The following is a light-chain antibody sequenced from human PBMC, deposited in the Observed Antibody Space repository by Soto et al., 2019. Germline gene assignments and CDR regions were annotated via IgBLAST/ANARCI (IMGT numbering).Light chain of an antibody. CDR1: QSISNY. Sequence: DNQMTQTPSTLSASVGDRVTITCRARQSISNYLAWYQQKPGKAPNLLIYRPSTFESGVPSRFSGSGSGTEFTLTINSLQPDDFGTYYCQQYNSRFGGGTKVEIK. CDR3: QQYNSR. V-gene: IGKV1-5*03. J-gene: IGKJ4*01. CDR2: RPS.